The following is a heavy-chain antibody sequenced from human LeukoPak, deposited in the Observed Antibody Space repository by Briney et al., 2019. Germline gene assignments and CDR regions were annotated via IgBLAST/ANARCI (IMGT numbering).Heavy chain of an antibody. D-gene: IGHD3-10*01. Sequence: SETLSLTCTVSGGSISSYYWSWIRQPAGKGLEWIGRIYTSGSTNYNPSLKSRVTMSVDTSKNQFSLKLSSVTAADTAVYYCARDRYYYGSGNPFDYWGQGTLVTVSS. CDR2: IYTSGST. CDR1: GGSISSYY. V-gene: IGHV4-4*07. CDR3: ARDRYYYGSGNPFDY. J-gene: IGHJ4*02.